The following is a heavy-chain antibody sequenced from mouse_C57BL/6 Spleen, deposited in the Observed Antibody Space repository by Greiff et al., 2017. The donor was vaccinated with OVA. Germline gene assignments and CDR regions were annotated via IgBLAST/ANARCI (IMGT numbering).Heavy chain of an antibody. J-gene: IGHJ4*01. D-gene: IGHD1-1*01. V-gene: IGHV5-17*01. CDR1: GFTFSDYG. CDR2: ISSGSSTI. CDR3: ARNPPGSSYVNYAMDY. Sequence: EVHLVESGGGLVKPGGSLKLSCAASGFTFSDYGMHWVRQAPEKGLEWVAYISSGSSTIYYADTVKGRFTISRDNAKNTLFLQMTSLRSEDTAMYYCARNPPGSSYVNYAMDYWGQGTSVTVSS.